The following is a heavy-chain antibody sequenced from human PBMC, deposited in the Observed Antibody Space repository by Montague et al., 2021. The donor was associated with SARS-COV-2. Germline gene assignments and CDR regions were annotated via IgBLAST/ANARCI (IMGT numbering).Heavy chain of an antibody. J-gene: IGHJ4*02. Sequence: SETLSLTCSVSGASMKSYYWTWVRQSPGKGLQWIGYTYYSGSTSYDPSLQSRLTTTVDTSKNQFTLRLMSVTAADSAVYYRARVEGMIGGITHFDYWGQGLPVTVSS. CDR1: GASMKSYY. CDR2: TYYSGST. V-gene: IGHV4-59*01. D-gene: IGHD2-21*01. CDR3: ARVEGMIGGITHFDY.